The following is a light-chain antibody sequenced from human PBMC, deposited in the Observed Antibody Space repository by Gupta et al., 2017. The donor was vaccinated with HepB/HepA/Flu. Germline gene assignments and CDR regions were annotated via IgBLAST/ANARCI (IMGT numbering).Light chain of an antibody. J-gene: IGLJ2*01. CDR2: GNS. CDR3: QSYDSSRSGYVV. V-gene: IGLV1-40*01. CDR1: SSNIGAGYD. Sequence: QSVLTQPPSVSGAPGQRVTISCTGSSSNIGAGYDVHWYQQLPGTAPKLLIYGNSNRPSGVPDRFSGSKSGTSASLAITGLQAEDEADYYCQSYDSSRSGYVVFGGGTKLNVL.